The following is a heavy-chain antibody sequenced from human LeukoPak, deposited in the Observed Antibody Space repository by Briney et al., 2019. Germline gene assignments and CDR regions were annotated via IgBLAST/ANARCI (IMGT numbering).Heavy chain of an antibody. CDR1: GYTFADYF. CDR2: INANSGGT. CDR3: ARDVSSTPNWEFDY. D-gene: IGHD1-26*01. Sequence: ASVKVSCKTSGYTFADYFIHWVRQAPGQGLEYMGRINANSGGTEYQQKFQGRVTMTRDMSISTAYVEVNWLISDDTAIYYCARDVSSTPNWEFDYWGQGTTVTVSS. V-gene: IGHV1-2*06. J-gene: IGHJ4*02.